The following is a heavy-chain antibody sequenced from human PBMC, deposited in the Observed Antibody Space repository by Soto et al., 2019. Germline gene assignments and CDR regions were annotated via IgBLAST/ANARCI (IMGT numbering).Heavy chain of an antibody. Sequence: EVQLVECGGGLVKPGGSLRLSCAASGFTFTRYSMNWVRQAPGKGLEWVSSISRNEDNTHYADSVNGRFTISKDRSKNTLHIHMASLRAEDTAIYYCVSWMSPHFDYWGQGTLVTVSS. D-gene: IGHD1-1*01. J-gene: IGHJ4*02. CDR3: VSWMSPHFDY. V-gene: IGHV3-21*04. CDR1: GFTFTRYS. CDR2: ISRNEDNT.